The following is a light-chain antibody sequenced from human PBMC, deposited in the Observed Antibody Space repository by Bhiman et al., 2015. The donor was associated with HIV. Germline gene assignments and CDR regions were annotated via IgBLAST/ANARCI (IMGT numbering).Light chain of an antibody. CDR1: SSNIGAGFD. CDR3: QSADNSGTPYV. J-gene: IGLJ1*01. V-gene: IGLV1-40*01. Sequence: QSVLTQPPSVSGAPGQRVSISCTGSSSNIGAGFDVHWYRHLPGTAPKLLIYHDTNRPSGIPERFSGSSSGTTVTLTISGVQAEDEADYYCQSADNSGTPYVFGTGTKVTVL. CDR2: HDT.